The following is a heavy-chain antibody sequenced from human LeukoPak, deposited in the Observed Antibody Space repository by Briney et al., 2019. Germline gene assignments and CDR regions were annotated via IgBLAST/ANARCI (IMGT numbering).Heavy chain of an antibody. Sequence: PGRSLRLSCAASGFTFSSHWMHWVRQPPGKGLEWIGNINHSGSSYYKLSLKSRVTISVDTSKNQLSLKVTSVTAADTAVYFCASMVVGSSWYGEYFQHWGQGALVTVSS. CDR3: ASMVVGSSWYGEYFQH. CDR1: GFTFSSHW. V-gene: IGHV4-4*01. CDR2: INHSGSS. J-gene: IGHJ1*01. D-gene: IGHD6-13*01.